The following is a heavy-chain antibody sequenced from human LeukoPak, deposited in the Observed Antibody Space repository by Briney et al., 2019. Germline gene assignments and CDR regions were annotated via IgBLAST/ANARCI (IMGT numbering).Heavy chain of an antibody. V-gene: IGHV4-34*01. D-gene: IGHD4-11*01. J-gene: IGHJ6*02. Sequence: ETLSLTCTVSGGSFGAYSWSWIRQPPGMGLEWIGEITHSGSTNYSPSVRSRVTFSIDTSKNQFSLTLTSVTAADTAVYYCARKGATTVGSTYYHYYGLDVWGQGTAVMVSS. CDR3: ARKGATTVGSTYYHYYGLDV. CDR1: GGSFGAYS. CDR2: ITHSGST.